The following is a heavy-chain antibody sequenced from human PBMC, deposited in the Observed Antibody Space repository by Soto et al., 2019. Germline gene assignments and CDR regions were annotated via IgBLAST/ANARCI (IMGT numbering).Heavy chain of an antibody. CDR1: GFTFDDYT. CDR3: AKGQRGYSYDTPVYYYYGMDV. CDR2: ISWDGGST. V-gene: IGHV3-43*01. Sequence: GGSLRLSCAASGFTFDDYTMHWVRQAPGKGLEWVSLISWDGGSTYYADSVKGRFTISRDNSKNSLYLQMNSPRIEDTALYYCAKGQRGYSYDTPVYYYYGMDVWGQGTTVTVSS. D-gene: IGHD5-18*01. J-gene: IGHJ6*02.